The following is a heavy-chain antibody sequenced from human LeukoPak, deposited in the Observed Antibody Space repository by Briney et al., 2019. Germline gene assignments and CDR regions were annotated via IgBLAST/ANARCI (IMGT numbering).Heavy chain of an antibody. J-gene: IGHJ4*02. CDR1: GGSISSSSYY. Sequence: PSETLSLTCTVSGGSISSSSYYWGWIRQPPGKGLEWIGYIYPSGSTYYNPSLKSRVTISVDRSKNQFSLKLSSVTAAETAVYYCARAGGTGAFDYWGQGTLVTVSS. V-gene: IGHV4-30-2*01. CDR2: IYPSGST. CDR3: ARAGGTGAFDY. D-gene: IGHD3-16*01.